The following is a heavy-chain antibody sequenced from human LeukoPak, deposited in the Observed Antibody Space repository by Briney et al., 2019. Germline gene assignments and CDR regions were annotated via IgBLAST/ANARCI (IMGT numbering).Heavy chain of an antibody. Sequence: ASVKVSCTASGYTFTSYGISWVRQAPGQGLEWMGWISAYNGNTKYAQKFQGRVTMTRDMSTSTVYMELSSLRSEDTAVYYCAREGLGYCTNGVCTNWFDPWGRGCLVTVSS. J-gene: IGHJ5*02. CDR3: AREGLGYCTNGVCTNWFDP. D-gene: IGHD2-8*01. CDR1: GYTFTSYG. V-gene: IGHV1-18*01. CDR2: ISAYNGNT.